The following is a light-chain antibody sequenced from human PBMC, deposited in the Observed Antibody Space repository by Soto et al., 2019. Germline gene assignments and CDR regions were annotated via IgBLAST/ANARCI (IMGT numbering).Light chain of an antibody. J-gene: IGKJ3*01. CDR2: GAS. Sequence: EIVMTQSPATLSVSPGERATLSCRASQSVGSHLAWYQQRPGQAPRLLIYGASYRATGIPARFSGSGSGTDFPLIISMLHSDVFAYYCQQHYDNRPTFTFGPGTKVDI. CDR3: QHYDNRPTFT. CDR1: QSVGSH. V-gene: IGKV3-15*01.